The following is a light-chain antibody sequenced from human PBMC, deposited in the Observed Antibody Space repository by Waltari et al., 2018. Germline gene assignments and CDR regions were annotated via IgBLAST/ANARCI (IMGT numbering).Light chain of an antibody. CDR1: QSVGRT. CDR3: QHQVRLHVA. J-gene: IGKJ1*01. Sequence: IVLTQSPGTLSLSPGERATLSCRASQSVGRTLAWYQKRPGQAPRLLIYGASTRATAIPDKFSGSASSTAIGFTISRLEPEEFAVYYWQHQVRLHVAFGQGTTREIK. CDR2: GAS. V-gene: IGKV3-20*01.